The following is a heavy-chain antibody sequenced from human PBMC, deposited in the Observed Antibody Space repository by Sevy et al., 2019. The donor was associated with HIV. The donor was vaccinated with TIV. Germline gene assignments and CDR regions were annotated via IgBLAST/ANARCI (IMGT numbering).Heavy chain of an antibody. Sequence: GGSLRLSCEASGFTFSSYAMSWVRQAPGKGLEWVSSISGSGSFTYYADSVKGHFTISRDNSKNTLYLQMTSLRAEDTAVYYCAKEGQGEYYDSSGSFDYWGQGTLVTVSS. CDR1: GFTFSSYA. CDR3: AKEGQGEYYDSSGSFDY. J-gene: IGHJ4*02. V-gene: IGHV3-23*01. D-gene: IGHD3-22*01. CDR2: ISGSGSFT.